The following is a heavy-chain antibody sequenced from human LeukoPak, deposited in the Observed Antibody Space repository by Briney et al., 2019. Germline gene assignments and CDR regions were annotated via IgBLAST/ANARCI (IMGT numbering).Heavy chain of an antibody. J-gene: IGHJ4*02. Sequence: PGRSLRLSCAVSGFPFSIYYMGSIPQAPGKGLEWITFIISSATTQYYADSVRGRFTVSRENRTTSRSLYLCALRAEHTGACNCAIQMIMIAVGPYSDCWGQGSQVTVSS. V-gene: IGHV3-11*01. CDR2: IISSATTQ. CDR1: GFPFSIYY. CDR3: AIQMIMIAVGPYSDC. D-gene: IGHD3-22*01.